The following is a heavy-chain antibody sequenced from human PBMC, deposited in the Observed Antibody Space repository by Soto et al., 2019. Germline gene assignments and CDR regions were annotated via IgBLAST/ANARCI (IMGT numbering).Heavy chain of an antibody. V-gene: IGHV3-33*01. Sequence: QVQLVESGGGVVQPGRSLRLSCAASGFTFSSYGMHWVRQAPGKGLEWVAVIWYDGSNKYYADSVKGRFTISRDNSKNTLYLQMNSLRAEDTAVYYCARDTCQQLGLDWGQGTLVTVSS. CDR3: ARDTCQQLGLD. CDR1: GFTFSSYG. D-gene: IGHD6-13*01. J-gene: IGHJ4*02. CDR2: IWYDGSNK.